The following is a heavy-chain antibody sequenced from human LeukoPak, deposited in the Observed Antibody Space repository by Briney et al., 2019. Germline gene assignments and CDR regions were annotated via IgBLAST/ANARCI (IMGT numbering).Heavy chain of an antibody. D-gene: IGHD2-2*01. CDR2: IVPIFGRT. V-gene: IGHV1-69*05. CDR3: ARDGYVSYDAFNI. Sequence: SVKVSCKASGGTLSTDAISWVRQGPGQGLEWMGGIVPIFGRTDYAPKFQGRLTITKDESTSTVYMELRSLTSGDTAVYYCARDGYVSYDAFNIWGQGTMVIVSS. J-gene: IGHJ3*02. CDR1: GGTLSTDA.